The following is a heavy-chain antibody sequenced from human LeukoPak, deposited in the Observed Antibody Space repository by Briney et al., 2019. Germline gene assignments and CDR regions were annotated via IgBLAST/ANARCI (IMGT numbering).Heavy chain of an antibody. Sequence: GGSLRLSCAASGFTFSDYAMSWVRQAPGKGPEWVSAITGGATTTYYAASVKGRFTISRDNSKNTLYLQMNSLRAEDAAVYYCAERDGYNPYWYFDLWGRGTLVTVSS. CDR3: AERDGYNPYWYFDL. CDR1: GFTFSDYA. J-gene: IGHJ2*01. CDR2: ITGGATTT. D-gene: IGHD5-24*01. V-gene: IGHV3-23*01.